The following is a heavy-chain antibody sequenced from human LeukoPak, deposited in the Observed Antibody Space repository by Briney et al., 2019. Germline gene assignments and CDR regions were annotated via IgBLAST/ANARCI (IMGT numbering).Heavy chain of an antibody. J-gene: IGHJ5*02. Sequence: SETLSRTCAVYGGSFSGYYWSWIRQPPGKGLEWIGEINHSGSTNYNPSLKSRVTISVDTSKNQFSLKLSSVTAADTAVYYCARGHHYYGSGSYYKGWFDPWGQGTLVTVSS. D-gene: IGHD3-10*01. V-gene: IGHV4-34*01. CDR2: INHSGST. CDR3: ARGHHYYGSGSYYKGWFDP. CDR1: GGSFSGYY.